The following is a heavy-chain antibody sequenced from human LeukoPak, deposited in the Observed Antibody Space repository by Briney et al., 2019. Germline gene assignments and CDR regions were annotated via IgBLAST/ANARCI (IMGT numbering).Heavy chain of an antibody. V-gene: IGHV3-9*01. Sequence: GGSLRLSCAASGFTFDDYAMHWVRQAPGKGLEWVPGISWNSGGIGYADSVKGRFTISRDNAKNSLYLQMNSLRADDTALYYCAKGKKMTVAGLFDYWGQGTLVTVSS. J-gene: IGHJ4*02. CDR3: AKGKKMTVAGLFDY. CDR2: ISWNSGGI. D-gene: IGHD6-19*01. CDR1: GFTFDDYA.